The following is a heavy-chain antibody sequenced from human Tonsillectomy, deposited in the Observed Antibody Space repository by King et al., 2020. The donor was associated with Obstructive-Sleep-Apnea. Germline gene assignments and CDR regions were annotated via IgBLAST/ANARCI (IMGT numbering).Heavy chain of an antibody. D-gene: IGHD3-10*01. CDR3: TSGGDITRVRGLIIPYYFDF. CDR2: IRSKAYGGTT. Sequence: VQLVESGGGLVQPGRSLRLSCTASIFTFGDYAMSWFRQAPGKGLEWVGFIRSKAYGGTTEYAASVKGRFTISRDDSKSIAYLQMNSMKTEDTAVYYCTSGGDITRVRGLIIPYYFDFGGQGTLVTVPS. CDR1: IFTFGDYA. J-gene: IGHJ4*02. V-gene: IGHV3-49*03.